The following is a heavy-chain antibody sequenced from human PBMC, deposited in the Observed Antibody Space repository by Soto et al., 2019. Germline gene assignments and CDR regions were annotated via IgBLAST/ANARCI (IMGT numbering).Heavy chain of an antibody. D-gene: IGHD6-19*01. CDR3: VRDWYSSGWYYFDY. Sequence: PGGSLRLSCAASGFTFSDYYMSWIRQAPGKGLEWVSYISSSGSTIYYADSVKGRLTISRDNAKNTLYLQMHSLRAEDTAVYYCVRDWYSSGWYYFDYWGQGTLVTVSS. CDR1: GFTFSDYY. V-gene: IGHV3-11*04. J-gene: IGHJ4*02. CDR2: ISSSGSTI.